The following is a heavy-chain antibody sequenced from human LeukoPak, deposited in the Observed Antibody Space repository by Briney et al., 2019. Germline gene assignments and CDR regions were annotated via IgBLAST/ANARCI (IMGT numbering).Heavy chain of an antibody. Sequence: GGSLRLSCAASGFTFSSYSMNWVRQAPGKGLEWVSSISSSSSYIYYADSVKGRFTISRDNAKNSLYLQMNSLRAEDTAVYYCARDRVLDVLVPASRGRYGMDVWGQGTTVTVSS. D-gene: IGHD2-2*01. J-gene: IGHJ6*02. V-gene: IGHV3-21*01. CDR3: ARDRVLDVLVPASRGRYGMDV. CDR1: GFTFSSYS. CDR2: ISSSSSYI.